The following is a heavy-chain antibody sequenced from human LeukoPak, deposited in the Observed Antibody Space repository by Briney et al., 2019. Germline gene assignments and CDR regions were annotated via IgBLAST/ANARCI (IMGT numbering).Heavy chain of an antibody. D-gene: IGHD1-26*01. CDR2: INPNSGGT. CDR3: ARIYSGSSARHFDY. J-gene: IGHJ4*02. Sequence: ASVKVSCKASGYTFTGYYMHWVRQAPGQGLEWMGRINPNSGGTNYAQKFQGRVTMTRDTSISTAYMELSRLRSDETAVYYCARIYSGSSARHFDYWGQGTLVTVSS. V-gene: IGHV1-2*06. CDR1: GYTFTGYY.